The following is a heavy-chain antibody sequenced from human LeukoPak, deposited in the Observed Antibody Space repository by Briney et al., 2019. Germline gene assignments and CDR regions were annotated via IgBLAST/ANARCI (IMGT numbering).Heavy chain of an antibody. V-gene: IGHV3-23*01. J-gene: IGHJ4*02. CDR2: IGGSGATT. CDR3: SKDRGGTLGDYFDF. D-gene: IGHD3-10*01. Sequence: PGGSLRLSCAASGFTFSSYAMSWVRQAPGKGLDWVSAIGGSGATTHYADSVKGRSTISRDNSKNTLCLQMNSLRAEDTAVYYCSKDRGGTLGDYFDFWGQGTLVTVSS. CDR1: GFTFSSYA.